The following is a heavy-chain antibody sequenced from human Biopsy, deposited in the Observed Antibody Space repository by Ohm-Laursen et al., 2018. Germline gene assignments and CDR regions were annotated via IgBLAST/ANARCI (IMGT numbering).Heavy chain of an antibody. CDR3: AGRPWPNAFDI. J-gene: IGHJ3*02. CDR2: IYNTETT. Sequence: GTLSLTCTVSGGSISSSNTYYWARLRQPPGQGLEWIGSIYNTETTFYNPSLKSRFIISVDTSRNQFSLKLSSVTAADKTVYYCAGRPWPNAFDIWGQGTMVTVSS. D-gene: IGHD5-12*01. V-gene: IGHV4-39*07. CDR1: GGSISSSNTYY.